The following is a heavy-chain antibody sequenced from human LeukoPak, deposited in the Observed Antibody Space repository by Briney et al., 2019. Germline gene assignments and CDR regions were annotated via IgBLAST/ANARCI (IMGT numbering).Heavy chain of an antibody. CDR3: ARERYYFDY. CDR2: TYYRSKWNN. Sequence: ASQTLSLTCAISGDSVSSNSVAWNWIRQSPSRGLEWLGRTYYRSKWNNEYAESVRSRITTNPDTSKNQFSLQLDSVTPEDTAVYYCARERYYFDYWGQGTLVTVSS. V-gene: IGHV6-1*01. J-gene: IGHJ4*02. CDR1: GDSVSSNSVA.